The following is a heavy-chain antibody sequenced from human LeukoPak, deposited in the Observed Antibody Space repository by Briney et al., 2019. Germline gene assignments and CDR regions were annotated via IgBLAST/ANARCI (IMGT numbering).Heavy chain of an antibody. D-gene: IGHD3-10*01. CDR3: ARSQNVLLWFGELSPFDY. J-gene: IGHJ4*02. CDR1: GGSISSYY. Sequence: ETLSLTCPVPGGSISSYYWSWIRPPPGKGLEWIGYIYYSGSTYYNPSLKSRVTISVDTSKNQFSLKLSSVTAADTAVYYCARSQNVLLWFGELSPFDYWGQGTLVTVSS. V-gene: IGHV4-59*12. CDR2: IYYSGST.